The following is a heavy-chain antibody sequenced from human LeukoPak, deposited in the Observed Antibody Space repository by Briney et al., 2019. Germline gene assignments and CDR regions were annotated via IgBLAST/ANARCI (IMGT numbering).Heavy chain of an antibody. CDR2: VNPNSGVT. J-gene: IGHJ4*02. Sequence: ASVKVSCKASGYTFTGYYIHWLRQAPGQGLEWMGWVNPNSGVTNYAQNFQGSVTMTRDTSITTAYMELSRLTSDDTAVYYCVRDRSLNYWGQGTLVTVSS. V-gene: IGHV1-2*02. CDR3: VRDRSLNY. CDR1: GYTFTGYY.